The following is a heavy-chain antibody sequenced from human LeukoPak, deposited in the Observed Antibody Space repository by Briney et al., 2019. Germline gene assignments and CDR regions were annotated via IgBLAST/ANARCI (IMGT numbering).Heavy chain of an antibody. V-gene: IGHV3-33*06. CDR3: AKVGVSTAMAYDALDL. J-gene: IGHJ3*01. Sequence: GGSLRLSCAASGFTFSSYGMHWVRQAPGKGLEWVAVIWYDGSNKYYADSVKGRLTISRDNSKNTLFLQMNSLGAEDTAIYYCAKVGVSTAMAYDALDLWGQGTMVTVSS. CDR2: IWYDGSNK. D-gene: IGHD2-2*01. CDR1: GFTFSSYG.